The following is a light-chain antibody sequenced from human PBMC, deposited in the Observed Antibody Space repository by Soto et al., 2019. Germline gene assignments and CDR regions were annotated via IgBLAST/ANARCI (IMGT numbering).Light chain of an antibody. V-gene: IGLV2-14*03. CDR3: RSRTCNNTRGLV. CDR1: STDVGGHNY. Sequence: QSVPTQPASVSGSPGQSITISCTGTSTDVGGHNYVSWYQRHPGKAPKLLIYDVSNRPSGVSNRFSGSRSGDTASLTTSGLQTEDEAEYDCRSRTCNNTRGLVFGAGTKLTVL. CDR2: DVS. J-gene: IGLJ1*01.